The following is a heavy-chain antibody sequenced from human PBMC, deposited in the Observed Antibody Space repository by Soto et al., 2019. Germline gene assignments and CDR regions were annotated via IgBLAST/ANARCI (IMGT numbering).Heavy chain of an antibody. V-gene: IGHV3-15*01. J-gene: IGHJ4*02. Sequence: GGSLRLSCAASGFTFSNAWMSWVRQAPGKGLEWVGRIKSKTDGGTTDYAAPVKGRFTISRDDSKNTLYLQMNSLKTEDTAVYYCTNSWSFTSELPPGAATGYWGQGTLVTVSS. CDR2: IKSKTDGGTT. CDR1: GFTFSNAW. D-gene: IGHD2-15*01. CDR3: TNSWSFTSELPPGAATGY.